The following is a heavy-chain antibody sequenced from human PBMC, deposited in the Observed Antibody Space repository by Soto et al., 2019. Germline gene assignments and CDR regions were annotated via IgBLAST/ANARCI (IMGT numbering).Heavy chain of an antibody. CDR2: ISPYNGNT. J-gene: IGHJ6*02. CDR3: ARDKFTNSGYDYAPNYYYYQGMDV. D-gene: IGHD5-12*01. V-gene: IGHV1-18*04. CDR1: GYTFTSYG. Sequence: QVQLVQSGAEVEKPGASVKVSCKASGYTFTSYGIIWVRQAPGQGLEWMGWISPYNGNTNYAQKLQGRVTMTTDTSTSTAYVELRSLRSDDTAVYYCARDKFTNSGYDYAPNYYYYQGMDVWGQGTTVTVSS.